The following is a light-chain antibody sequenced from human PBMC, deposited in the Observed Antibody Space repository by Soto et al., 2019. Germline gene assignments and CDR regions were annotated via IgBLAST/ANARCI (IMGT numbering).Light chain of an antibody. CDR3: CSHTSTSTHV. Sequence: QSALTQPASVSGSPAQSITISCTGTSSDVGGYNYVSWYQHHPGKAPKLIIYEVSYRPSGVSNRFSGSKSGNTASLTISGLQADDEADYYCCSHTSTSTHVFXTGTKVTVL. CDR1: SSDVGGYNY. CDR2: EVS. J-gene: IGLJ1*01. V-gene: IGLV2-14*01.